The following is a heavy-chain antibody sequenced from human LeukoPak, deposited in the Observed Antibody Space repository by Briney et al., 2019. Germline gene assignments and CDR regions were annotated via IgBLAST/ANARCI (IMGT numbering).Heavy chain of an antibody. J-gene: IGHJ3*02. V-gene: IGHV3-23*01. CDR2: ISGSGGRT. Sequence: GGSLRLSCAASGFTFSSYAMSWVRQAPGKGLEWVSGISGSGGRTYYADSVKGRFTISRDNAKNSLFLQMNSLRAEDTAVYYCARELDGFDIWGQGTTVTVSS. CDR3: ARELDGFDI. CDR1: GFTFSSYA.